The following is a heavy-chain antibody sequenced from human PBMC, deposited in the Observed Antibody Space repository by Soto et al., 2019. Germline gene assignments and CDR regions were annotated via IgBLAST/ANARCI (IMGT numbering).Heavy chain of an antibody. Sequence: ASVKVSCKVSGYTLTELSMHWVRQAPGKGLEWMGGFNPEDGETNYAQKFQGRVTMTGDTSTGTAYMELSSLRSEDTAVYYCAREFSGYSSSWSNWYFDLWGRGTLVTVS. CDR1: GYTLTELS. CDR2: FNPEDGET. J-gene: IGHJ2*01. D-gene: IGHD6-13*01. V-gene: IGHV1-24*01. CDR3: AREFSGYSSSWSNWYFDL.